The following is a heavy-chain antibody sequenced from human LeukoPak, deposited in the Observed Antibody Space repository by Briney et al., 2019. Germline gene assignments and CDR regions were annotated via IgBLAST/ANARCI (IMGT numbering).Heavy chain of an antibody. V-gene: IGHV1-18*01. CDR2: ISTHNGNT. Sequence: ASVKVSCKASGYTFTSYGIIGVRQAPGQGLECVGWISTHNGNTNYAQKFQGRVTMTTDTSTRTAYMELRSLRSDDTAVYYCAKGITVGGDHDVFDIWGQGTMVTVSS. D-gene: IGHD6-19*01. J-gene: IGHJ3*02. CDR3: AKGITVGGDHDVFDI. CDR1: GYTFTSYG.